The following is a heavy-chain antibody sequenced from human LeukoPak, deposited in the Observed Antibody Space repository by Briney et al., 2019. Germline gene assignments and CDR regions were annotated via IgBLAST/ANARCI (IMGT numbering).Heavy chain of an antibody. V-gene: IGHV4-34*01. CDR3: AREGGRRIVVVPAAMRNFDY. Sequence: SETLSLTCAVYGGSFSGYYWSWIRQPPGKGLEWIGEINHSGSTNYNPSLKSRVTMSVDTSKNQFSLKLSSVTAADTAVYYCAREGGRRIVVVPAAMRNFDYWGQGTLVTVSS. D-gene: IGHD2-2*01. CDR2: INHSGST. CDR1: GGSFSGYY. J-gene: IGHJ4*02.